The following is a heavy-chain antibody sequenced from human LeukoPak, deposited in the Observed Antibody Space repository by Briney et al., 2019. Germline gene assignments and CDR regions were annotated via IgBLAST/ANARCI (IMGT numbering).Heavy chain of an antibody. J-gene: IGHJ4*02. D-gene: IGHD5-18*01. Sequence: KPSETLSLTCAVYGGSFSGYYWSWIRQPPGKGLEWIGEINHSGSTNYNPSLKSRVTISVDTSKNQFSLKLSSVTAADTAVYYCASGRGYSYGHFDYWGQGTLVTVSS. CDR1: GGSFSGYY. CDR3: ASGRGYSYGHFDY. CDR2: INHSGST. V-gene: IGHV4-34*01.